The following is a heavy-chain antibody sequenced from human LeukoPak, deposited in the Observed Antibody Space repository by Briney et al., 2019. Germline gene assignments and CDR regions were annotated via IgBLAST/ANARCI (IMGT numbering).Heavy chain of an antibody. CDR3: AKAPTNYDFWSGLGYFDY. Sequence: GGSLRPSCAASGFTFSSYSMNWVRQAPGKGLEWVSSISGSGTYIYYADSVKGRFTISRDNAKNSLYLQMNSLRAEDTAVYYCAKAPTNYDFWSGLGYFDYWGQGTLVTVSS. V-gene: IGHV3-21*04. CDR2: ISGSGTYI. D-gene: IGHD3-3*01. CDR1: GFTFSSYS. J-gene: IGHJ4*02.